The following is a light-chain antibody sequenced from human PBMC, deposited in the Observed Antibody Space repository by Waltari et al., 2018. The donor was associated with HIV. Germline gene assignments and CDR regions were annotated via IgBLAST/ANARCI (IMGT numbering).Light chain of an antibody. CDR3: GTWDSSLSAWV. CDR2: ESN. CDR1: SSKLGNTY. Sequence: QSVLTQPPSVSAAPGQQVTISCSGSSSKLGNTYVTWNQQLPGTAPTLLIYESNKGPSGMSDRFAGSKSGTSGTLAITGLQTGDEADYYCGTWDSSLSAWVFGGGTKLNVI. J-gene: IGLJ3*02. V-gene: IGLV1-51*01.